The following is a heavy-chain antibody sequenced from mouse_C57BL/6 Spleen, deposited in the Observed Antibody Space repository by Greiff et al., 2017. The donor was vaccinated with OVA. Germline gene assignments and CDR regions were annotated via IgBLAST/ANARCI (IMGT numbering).Heavy chain of an antibody. D-gene: IGHD2-12*01. V-gene: IGHV5-17*01. CDR2: ISSGSSTI. Sequence: EVMLVESGGGLVKPGGSLKLSCAASGFTFSDYGMHWVRQAPEKGLEWVAYISSGSSTIYYADTVKGRFTISRDNAKNTLFLQMTSLRSEDTAMYYCARGDPILWGQGTLVTVSA. J-gene: IGHJ3*01. CDR3: ARGDPIL. CDR1: GFTFSDYG.